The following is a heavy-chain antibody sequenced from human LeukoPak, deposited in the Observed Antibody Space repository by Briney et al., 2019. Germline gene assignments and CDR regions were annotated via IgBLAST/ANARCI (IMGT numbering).Heavy chain of an antibody. D-gene: IGHD2-2*01. Sequence: SVKVSCKASGGTFSSYAISWVRQAPGQGLEWMGGIIPIFGTANYAQKFQGRVTITADESTSTAYMELSSLRSEDTAVYYCATGTGYCSSTSCYYYYYMDVWGKGTTVTVSS. J-gene: IGHJ6*03. V-gene: IGHV1-69*13. CDR2: IIPIFGTA. CDR3: ATGTGYCSSTSCYYYYYMDV. CDR1: GGTFSSYA.